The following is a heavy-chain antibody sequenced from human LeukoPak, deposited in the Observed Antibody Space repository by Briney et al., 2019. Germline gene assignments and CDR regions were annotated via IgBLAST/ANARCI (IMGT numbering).Heavy chain of an antibody. CDR1: GGSFSGFY. CDR3: AKSGPAAGRPDAFDI. D-gene: IGHD2-2*01. J-gene: IGHJ3*02. CDR2: INYSGIT. V-gene: IGHV4-34*01. Sequence: PSETLSLTCAVYGGSFSGFYWAWIRQPPGKGLECIGTINYSGITYYNSPLKSRVTISVDTSKNQFSLKLNSVTAADTAVYFCAKSGPAAGRPDAFDIWGQGTMVTVSS.